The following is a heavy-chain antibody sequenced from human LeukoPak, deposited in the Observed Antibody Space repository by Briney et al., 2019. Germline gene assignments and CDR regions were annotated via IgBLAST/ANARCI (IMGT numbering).Heavy chain of an antibody. CDR3: ARVMGRYCSSTSCYVDY. V-gene: IGHV3-30*04. Sequence: GGSLRLSCAASGITFSSYAMHGVRQAPAKGLEWVALISYDGSNKYYADSVKGRFTISRDNSKNTLYLQMNSLRAEDTAVYYCARVMGRYCSSTSCYVDYWGQGALVTVSS. J-gene: IGHJ4*02. D-gene: IGHD2-2*01. CDR1: GITFSSYA. CDR2: ISYDGSNK.